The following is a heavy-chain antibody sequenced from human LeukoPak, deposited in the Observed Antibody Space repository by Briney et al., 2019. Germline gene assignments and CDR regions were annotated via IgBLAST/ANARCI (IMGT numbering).Heavy chain of an antibody. D-gene: IGHD3-22*01. V-gene: IGHV3-23*01. CDR3: AKDRPNYYGSNGHYYRRDGDY. CDR2: ITSSGGGT. Sequence: GGSLRLSCAASGFTFSIYAMSWVRQAPGKGRQWVSSITSSGGGTYYANSVKGRFTMSRDNSENMLYLQMNSLRVEDTAVYFCAKDRPNYYGSNGHYYRRDGDYWGQGTLVTVSS. CDR1: GFTFSIYA. J-gene: IGHJ4*02.